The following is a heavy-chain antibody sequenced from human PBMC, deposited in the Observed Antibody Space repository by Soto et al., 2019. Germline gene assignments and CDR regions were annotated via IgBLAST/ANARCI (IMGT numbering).Heavy chain of an antibody. J-gene: IGHJ5*02. CDR2: ISSNSETT. CDR1: GFIADDYA. V-gene: IGHV3-9*02. D-gene: IGHD2-8*01. CDR3: ATAVKWCGTRTFYYFDP. Sequence: EMQLVESGGGLVQPGRSLRLSCAGSGFIADDYAMHWVRQPPGKGLEWVSGISSNSETTNYAGCVKGRITISRDNANTSMFQEMNTLTPEDTALKYGATAVKWCGTRTFYYFDPWGQGTLVTVSS.